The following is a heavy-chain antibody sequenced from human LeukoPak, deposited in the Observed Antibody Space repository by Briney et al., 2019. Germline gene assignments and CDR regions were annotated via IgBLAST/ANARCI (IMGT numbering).Heavy chain of an antibody. CDR3: AIAPSEIGGYYPEYFRH. J-gene: IGHJ1*01. Sequence: PGGSLRLSCAASGFTFSSYWMHWVRQAPGKGLVWVSRIKSDGNTNYADSVKGRFTISRDNAKNTVSLQMNSLRAEDTGVYYWAIAPSEIGGYYPEYFRHWGQGTLVTVSS. V-gene: IGHV3-74*01. CDR1: GFTFSSYW. CDR2: IKSDGNT. D-gene: IGHD3-22*01.